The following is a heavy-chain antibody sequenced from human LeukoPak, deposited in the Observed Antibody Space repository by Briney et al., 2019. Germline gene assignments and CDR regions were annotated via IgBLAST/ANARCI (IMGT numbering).Heavy chain of an antibody. CDR1: GFMFSDYF. CDR2: ISSNSKYT. V-gene: IGHV3-11*05. D-gene: IGHD2-8*01. CDR3: ARDNGNKYYFDY. J-gene: IGHJ4*02. Sequence: SGGSLRLSCAASGFMFSDYFMSWTRQAPGKELEWISYISSNSKYTKYADSVKGRFTISRDNAKKSLYLQMNSLRAEDTAVYYCARDNGNKYYFDYWGQGTLVTVSS.